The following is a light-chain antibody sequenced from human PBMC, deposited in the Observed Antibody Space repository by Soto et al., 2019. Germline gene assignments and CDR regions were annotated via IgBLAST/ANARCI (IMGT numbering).Light chain of an antibody. CDR3: QQYNDWLWT. CDR2: GAS. CDR1: QSVTYN. Sequence: ETTLTQSPATLSASPGERVTLSCRATQSVTYNLAWYQQKPGQAPRLLIYGASTRPTGIPARFSGRGSGTEFPLPIPSLQSEDFAVYYCQQYNDWLWTFGQGTKVEIK. J-gene: IGKJ1*01. V-gene: IGKV3-15*01.